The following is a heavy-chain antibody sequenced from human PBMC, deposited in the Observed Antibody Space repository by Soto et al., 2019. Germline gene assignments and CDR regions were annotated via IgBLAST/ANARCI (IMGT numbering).Heavy chain of an antibody. CDR1: GFTFRSYW. D-gene: IGHD2-15*01. V-gene: IGHV3-7*03. CDR2: IKEDGSER. CDR3: AREFGYCSGGSCYFYFDY. Sequence: GGSLRLSCADSGFTFRSYWMSWVRQAPGKGLEWVANIKEDGSERYYVDSVRGRFTISRDNAQNSLYLQMNSLRAEDTAVYYCAREFGYCSGGSCYFYFDYWGQGTQVTVSS. J-gene: IGHJ4*02.